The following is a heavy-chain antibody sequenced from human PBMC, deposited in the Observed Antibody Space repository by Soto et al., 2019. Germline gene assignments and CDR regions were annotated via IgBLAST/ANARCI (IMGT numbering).Heavy chain of an antibody. V-gene: IGHV4-34*01. Sequence: SETLSLTCAFYGWSFSGYYWIWIRQPPGKGLEWIGEINHSGSTNYNPSLKSRVTISVDNAKNSLYLQMNSLTVEDTAAYYCARGTDRLIVTTTRTDFWGQGTLVTVSS. CDR1: GWSFSGYY. D-gene: IGHD5-12*01. CDR3: ARGTDRLIVTTTRTDF. J-gene: IGHJ4*02. CDR2: INHSGST.